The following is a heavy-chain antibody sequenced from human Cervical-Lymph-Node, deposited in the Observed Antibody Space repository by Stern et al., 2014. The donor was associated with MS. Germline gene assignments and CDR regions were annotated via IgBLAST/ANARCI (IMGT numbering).Heavy chain of an antibody. CDR2: ISGSGGSS. CDR3: AKGARIVGSTEFDH. CDR1: GFIFSDYA. D-gene: IGHD1-26*01. J-gene: IGHJ4*02. V-gene: IGHV3-23*04. Sequence: EDQLVESGGGLVQPGGSLRLSCAASGFIFSDYAMSWVRQAPGKGLEWVSSISGSGGSSYFADSVKGRFTISRDKSNDTLYLQMDSLRDEDTAVYYCAKGARIVGSTEFDHWGQGTLVAVSS.